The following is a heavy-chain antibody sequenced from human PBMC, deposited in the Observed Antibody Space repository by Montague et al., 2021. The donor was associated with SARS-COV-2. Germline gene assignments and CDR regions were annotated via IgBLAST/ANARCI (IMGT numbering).Heavy chain of an antibody. CDR3: ARVRLFYYLDY. Sequence: TLSLTCTVSGTSIRSGGYYWTWIRQHPGKGLEWIGYNFHTGRAYYNPSLETRVNISVDTSNNLFSLRLSSVTAADTAMYFCARVRLFYYLDYWGHGTLVTVSS. CDR2: NFHTGRA. CDR1: GTSIRSGGYY. V-gene: IGHV4-31*03. J-gene: IGHJ4*01. D-gene: IGHD2/OR15-2a*01.